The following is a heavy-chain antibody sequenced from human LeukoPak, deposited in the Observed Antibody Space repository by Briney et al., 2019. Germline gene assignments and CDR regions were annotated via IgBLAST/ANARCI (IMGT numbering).Heavy chain of an antibody. J-gene: IGHJ6*03. D-gene: IGHD3-3*01. Sequence: ASVKVSCKASGYTFTSYDINWVRQATGQGLEWMGWMNPNSGNTGYAQKFQGGVTITRNTSISTAYMELSSLRSEDTAVYYCARGGKYYDFWSGYPHHYYYYMDVWGKGTTVTVSS. CDR2: MNPNSGNT. V-gene: IGHV1-8*03. CDR1: GYTFTSYD. CDR3: ARGGKYYDFWSGYPHHYYYYMDV.